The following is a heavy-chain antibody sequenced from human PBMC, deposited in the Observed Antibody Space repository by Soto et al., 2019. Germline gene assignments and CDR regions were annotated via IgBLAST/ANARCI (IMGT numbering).Heavy chain of an antibody. CDR2: INPNSGGT. D-gene: IGHD3-9*01. CDR3: ARSASIGYDILTGSLNYYYYGMDV. V-gene: IGHV1-2*04. J-gene: IGHJ6*02. Sequence: ASVKVSCKASGYTFTGYYMHWVRQAPGQGLEWMGCINPNSGGTNYAQKFQGWVTMTRDTSISTAYMELSRLRSDDTAVYYCARSASIGYDILTGSLNYYYYGMDVWGQGTTVTVSS. CDR1: GYTFTGYY.